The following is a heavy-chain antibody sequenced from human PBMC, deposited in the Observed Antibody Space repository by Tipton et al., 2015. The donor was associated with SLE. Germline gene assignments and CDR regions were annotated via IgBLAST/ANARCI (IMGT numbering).Heavy chain of an antibody. CDR1: GFTFSDYY. CDR2: ISSSGSTI. Sequence: GSLRLSCAASGFTFSDYYMSWIRQAPGKGLEWVSYISSSGSTIYYADSVKGRFTISRDNAKNSLYLQMNSLRAEDTAVYYCARAGYYGSVHDAFDIWGQGTMVTVSS. CDR3: ARAGYYGSVHDAFDI. V-gene: IGHV3-11*04. D-gene: IGHD3-10*01. J-gene: IGHJ3*02.